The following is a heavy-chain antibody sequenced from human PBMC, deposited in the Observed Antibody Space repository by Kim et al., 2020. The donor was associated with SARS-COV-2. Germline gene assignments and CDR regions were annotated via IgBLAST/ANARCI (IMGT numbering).Heavy chain of an antibody. Sequence: GGSLRLSCAASGFTFSSYAMHWVRQAPGKGLEWVAVISYDGSNKYYADSVKGRFTISRDNSKNTLYLQMNSLRAEDTAVYYCARDQERAIAAANIFDYWGQGTLVTVSS. D-gene: IGHD6-13*01. CDR2: ISYDGSNK. CDR1: GFTFSSYA. CDR3: ARDQERAIAAANIFDY. V-gene: IGHV3-30-3*01. J-gene: IGHJ4*02.